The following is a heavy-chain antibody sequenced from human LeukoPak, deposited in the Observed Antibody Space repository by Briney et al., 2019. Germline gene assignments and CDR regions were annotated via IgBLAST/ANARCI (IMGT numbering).Heavy chain of an antibody. Sequence: GRSLRLSCAASGFTFSSYAMHWVRQDPGKGLEWVAVISYDGSNKYYADSVKGRFTISRDNSKNTLYLQMNSLRAEDTAVYYCARGKYGGYFIDYWGQGTLVTVSS. CDR1: GFTFSSYA. CDR2: ISYDGSNK. V-gene: IGHV3-30-3*01. J-gene: IGHJ4*02. D-gene: IGHD5-12*01. CDR3: ARGKYGGYFIDY.